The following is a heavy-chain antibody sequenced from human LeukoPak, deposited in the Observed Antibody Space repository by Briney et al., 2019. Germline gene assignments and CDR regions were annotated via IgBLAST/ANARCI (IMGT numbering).Heavy chain of an antibody. CDR3: AKDLDSSDRYAESWLDP. J-gene: IGHJ5*02. D-gene: IGHD6-19*01. CDR1: GFTFSHYA. CDR2: VSKEGTNR. V-gene: IGHV3-23*01. Sequence: GGSLRLSCAASGFTFSHYAMNWVRQAPGKGLEWISLVSKEGTNRHYADSVKGRFTISRDNSKNSLDLQMNSLRVEDTAIYYCAKDLDSSDRYAESWLDPWGQGTLVTVSS.